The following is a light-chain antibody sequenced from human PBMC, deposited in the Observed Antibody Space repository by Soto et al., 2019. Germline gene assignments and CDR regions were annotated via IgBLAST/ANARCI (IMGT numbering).Light chain of an antibody. CDR3: QQYNNWPRT. Sequence: EIVMTQSPATLSVSPGDRAALSCRASQSVRSNLAWYQQKPGQAPRLLIYGASTRATGIPARFSGSGSGTEFTLNISSLQSEDFAVYYCQQYNNWPRTFGQGTKLEIK. V-gene: IGKV3-15*01. J-gene: IGKJ2*01. CDR1: QSVRSN. CDR2: GAS.